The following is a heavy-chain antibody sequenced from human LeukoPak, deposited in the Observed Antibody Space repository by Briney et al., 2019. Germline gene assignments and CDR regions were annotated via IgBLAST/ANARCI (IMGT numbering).Heavy chain of an antibody. CDR1: GGSFSGYY. CDR2: INHSGST. V-gene: IGHV4-34*01. J-gene: IGHJ5*02. Sequence: PSETLSLTCAVYGGSFSGYYWSWIRQPPGKGLEWIGEINHSGSTNYSPSLKSRVTISVDTSKNQFSLKLSSVTAADTAVYYCARGRPMVRGVPFDPWGQGTLVTVSS. D-gene: IGHD3-10*01. CDR3: ARGRPMVRGVPFDP.